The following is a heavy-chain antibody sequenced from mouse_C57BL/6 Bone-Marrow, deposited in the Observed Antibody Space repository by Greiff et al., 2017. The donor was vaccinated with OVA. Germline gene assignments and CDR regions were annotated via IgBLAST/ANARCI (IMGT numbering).Heavy chain of an antibody. J-gene: IGHJ3*01. Sequence: EVKLQQSGPELVKPGASVKIPCKASGYTFTDYNMDWVKQSHGKSLEWIGDINPNNGGTIYNQKFKGKATLTVDKSSSTAYMELRSLTSEDTAVYYCARSEADYGSSSFAYWGQGTLVTVSA. CDR3: ARSEADYGSSSFAY. CDR2: INPNNGGT. D-gene: IGHD1-1*01. V-gene: IGHV1-18*01. CDR1: GYTFTDYN.